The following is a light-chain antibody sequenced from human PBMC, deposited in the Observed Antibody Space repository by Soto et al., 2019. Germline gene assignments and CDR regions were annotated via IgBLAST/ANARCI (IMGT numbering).Light chain of an antibody. Sequence: SYELTQPSSVSVSPGQTARITCSGDVLAKKYARWFQQKPGQAPVLVIYKDSERPSGIPERFSGSSSGTTVTLTISGAQVEDEADYYCYSAADNNLFGGGTKLTV. CDR2: KDS. J-gene: IGLJ2*01. CDR1: VLAKKY. V-gene: IGLV3-27*01. CDR3: YSAADNNL.